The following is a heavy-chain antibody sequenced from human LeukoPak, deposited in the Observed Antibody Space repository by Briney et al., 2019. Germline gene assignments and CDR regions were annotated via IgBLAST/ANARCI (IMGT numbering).Heavy chain of an antibody. CDR2: IYTSGST. CDR3: ARVSSGWTISGYYYGMDV. J-gene: IGHJ6*02. V-gene: IGHV4-4*07. D-gene: IGHD6-19*01. Sequence: PSETLSLTCTVSGGSISSYYWSRIRQPAGKGLEWIGRIYTSGSTNYNPSLKSRVTMSVDTSKNQFSLKLSSVTAADTAVYYCARVSSGWTISGYYYGMDVWGQGTTVTVSS. CDR1: GGSISSYY.